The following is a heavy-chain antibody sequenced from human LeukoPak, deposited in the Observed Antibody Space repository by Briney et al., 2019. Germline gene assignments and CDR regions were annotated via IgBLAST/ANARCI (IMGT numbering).Heavy chain of an antibody. CDR1: GSTFSSYA. J-gene: IGHJ4*02. CDR2: IIPIFGTA. Sequence: GASVKVSCKASGSTFSSYAISWVRQAPGQGLEWMGGIIPIFGTANYAQKFQGRVTITTDESTSTAYMELSSLRSEDTAVYYCARDQGGYYDSSGYFDYWGQGTLVTVSS. D-gene: IGHD3-22*01. CDR3: ARDQGGYYDSSGYFDY. V-gene: IGHV1-69*05.